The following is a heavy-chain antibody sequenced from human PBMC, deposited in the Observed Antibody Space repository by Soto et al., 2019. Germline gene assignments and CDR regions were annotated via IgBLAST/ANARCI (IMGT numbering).Heavy chain of an antibody. CDR1: DGSFSGYY. J-gene: IGHJ4*02. V-gene: IGHV4-34*10. CDR2: IDHSGTT. CDR3: SRGRPPRY. Sequence: SETLSPTCVVSDGSFSGYYWSWIRQPPGKGLEWIGDIDHSGTTHYNPSLESRLTISVATSKNHFSLSLSSVTAADAGTYFCSRGRPPRYWGQGTLVTVSS.